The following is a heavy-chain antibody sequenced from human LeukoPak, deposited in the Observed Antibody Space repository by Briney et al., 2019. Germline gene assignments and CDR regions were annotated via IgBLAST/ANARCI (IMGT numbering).Heavy chain of an antibody. CDR2: ISGDGGST. V-gene: IGHV3-43*02. CDR3: ASYGSGSYGNYMDV. J-gene: IGHJ6*03. Sequence: GGSLRLSCAASGFTFDDYAMHWVRQAPGKGLEWVSLISGDGGSTYYADSVKGRFTISRDNSKNSLYLQMNNLRTEDTALYYCASYGSGSYGNYMDVWGKETTVTVSS. CDR1: GFTFDDYA. D-gene: IGHD3-10*01.